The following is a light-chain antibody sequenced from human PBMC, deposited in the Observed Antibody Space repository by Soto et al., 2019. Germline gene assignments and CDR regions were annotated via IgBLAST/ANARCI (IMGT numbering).Light chain of an antibody. J-gene: IGLJ2*01. CDR3: QTWDTGIVV. CDR1: SGHSSYA. V-gene: IGLV4-69*01. Sequence: QLVLTQSPSASASRGASVKLTCTLSSGHSSYAIAWHQQQPEKGPRYLMKLNSDGSHSKGDGIPDRFSGSSSGAERYLTVSSLQSEDEADYYCQTWDTGIVVFGGGTKLTVL. CDR2: LNSDGSH.